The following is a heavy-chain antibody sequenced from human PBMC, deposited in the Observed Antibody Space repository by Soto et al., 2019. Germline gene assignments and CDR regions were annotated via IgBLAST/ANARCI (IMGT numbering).Heavy chain of an antibody. CDR1: GVSFSGYY. Sequence: PSETLCLTCAVYGVSFSGYYWSWIRQPPGKGLEWIGEINHSGSTNYNPSLKSRVTISVDTSKNQFSLKLSSVTAADTAVYYCARGRGVVIAIGAAFDIWGQGTMVTVSS. V-gene: IGHV4-34*01. CDR3: ARGRGVVIAIGAAFDI. J-gene: IGHJ3*02. CDR2: INHSGST. D-gene: IGHD2-21*01.